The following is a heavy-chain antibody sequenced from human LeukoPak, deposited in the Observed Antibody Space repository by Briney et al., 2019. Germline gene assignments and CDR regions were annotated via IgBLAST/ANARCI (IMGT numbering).Heavy chain of an antibody. Sequence: GGSLRLSCAASGFTFSGYSMNCVREAPGKGLEWVSYISSSSSYIYYADSVKGRFTISRDNAKNSLYLQMSSLRAEDTAVYYCARVKQVLGFDYWGEGALVTVSS. J-gene: IGHJ4*02. CDR1: GFTFSGYS. V-gene: IGHV3-21*01. CDR2: ISSSSSYI. CDR3: ARVKQVLGFDY.